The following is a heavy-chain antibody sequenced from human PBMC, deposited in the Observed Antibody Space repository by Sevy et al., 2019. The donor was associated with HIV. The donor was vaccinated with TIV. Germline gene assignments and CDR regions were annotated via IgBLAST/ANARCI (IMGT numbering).Heavy chain of an antibody. CDR3: ARGATGTLPSYYYYPMDV. CDR2: IYGGDSDT. D-gene: IGHD1-1*01. V-gene: IGHV5-51*01. J-gene: IGHJ6*02. CDR1: GYRITDYW. Sequence: GESLKISCKGSGYRITDYWIVWVRQMPGKGLEWMGMIYGGDSDTRYSPSFQGQVTISCDKSISTAYLQWRSLKASDTAIIYCARGATGTLPSYYYYPMDVWGQGTTVTVSS.